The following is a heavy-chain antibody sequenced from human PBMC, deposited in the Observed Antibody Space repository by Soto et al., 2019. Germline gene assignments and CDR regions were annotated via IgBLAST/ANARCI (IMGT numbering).Heavy chain of an antibody. J-gene: IGHJ3*02. D-gene: IGHD3-10*01. V-gene: IGHV3-7*03. CDR3: ARDRVITMVRGVITDACDI. CDR1: GFTFSSYW. CDR2: IKQDGSEK. Sequence: EVQLVESGGGLVQPGGSLRLSCAASGFTFSSYWMSWVRQAPGKGLEWVANIKQDGSEKYYVDSVKGRFTISRDNANNPLYLQMNSRRAEDTAVYYCARDRVITMVRGVITDACDIWGQGTMVTVSS.